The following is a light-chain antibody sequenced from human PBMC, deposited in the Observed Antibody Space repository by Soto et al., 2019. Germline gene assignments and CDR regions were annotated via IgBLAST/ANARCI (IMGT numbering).Light chain of an antibody. Sequence: EIGLTQSPGTLSLSPGERATLSCRASQSVYKNFLAWYQQKPGQAPRLLINGASNRATGIPDRFSGSGSGTDFSLTIDRLEPEDFAVYFCQQYGSSPTTFGGGTKVAIK. CDR2: GAS. CDR1: QSVYKNF. CDR3: QQYGSSPTT. J-gene: IGKJ4*01. V-gene: IGKV3-20*01.